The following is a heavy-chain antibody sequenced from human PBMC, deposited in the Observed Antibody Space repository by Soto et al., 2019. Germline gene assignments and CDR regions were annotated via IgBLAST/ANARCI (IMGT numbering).Heavy chain of an antibody. CDR3: EKDLGVVTTGDNDY. D-gene: IGHD2-15*01. Sequence: QVQLVESGGGVVQPGRSLRLSCAASGFTFSSYGMHWVRQAPGKGLEWVAVISYDGSNKYYADSVKGRFTISRDNSKNTVYLQMNSLRAEDTAVYYCEKDLGVVTTGDNDYWGQGTLVTVSS. J-gene: IGHJ4*02. CDR2: ISYDGSNK. CDR1: GFTFSSYG. V-gene: IGHV3-30*18.